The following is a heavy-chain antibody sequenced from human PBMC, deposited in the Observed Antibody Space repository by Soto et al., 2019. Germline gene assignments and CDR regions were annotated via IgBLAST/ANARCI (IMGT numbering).Heavy chain of an antibody. CDR2: IGSSGSTI. CDR1: GFTFSSFE. Sequence: GGSLSLSCAASGFTFSSFEMNLVRQAPGKGLEWVSKIGSSGSTIWYADSVKGRFTISRDNAKNSLYLQMNSLRGEDTAVYYCARATYSSSYYFDSWGQGTLVTVSS. CDR3: ARATYSSSYYFDS. V-gene: IGHV3-48*03. D-gene: IGHD6-6*01. J-gene: IGHJ4*02.